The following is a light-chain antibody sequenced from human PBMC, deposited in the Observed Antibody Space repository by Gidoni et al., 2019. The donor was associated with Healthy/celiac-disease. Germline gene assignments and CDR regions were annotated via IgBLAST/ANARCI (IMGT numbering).Light chain of an antibody. Sequence: EIVLTQSPATLSLSPGERATLSCRASQSVSSYLAWYQQKPGQAPRLLIYDASHRATGIPARFHGRGSGTDFTLTISSLEPEDFAVYYCQQRSNWPITFGQGTRLEIK. CDR2: DAS. V-gene: IGKV3-11*01. J-gene: IGKJ5*01. CDR1: QSVSSY. CDR3: QQRSNWPIT.